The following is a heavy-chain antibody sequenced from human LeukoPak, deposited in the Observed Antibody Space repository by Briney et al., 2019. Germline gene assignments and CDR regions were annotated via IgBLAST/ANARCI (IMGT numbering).Heavy chain of an antibody. CDR1: GATFSSYA. V-gene: IGHV1-69*13. J-gene: IGHJ4*02. D-gene: IGHD6-19*01. CDR3: ARERSSGWSPFDY. Sequence: GASVKVSCKASGATFSSYAISWVRQPPGQGLGWMGGIIPIFGTANYAQKFQGRVTITADESTSTAYMEMSSLRSEDTAVYYCARERSSGWSPFDYWGQGTLVTVSS. CDR2: IIPIFGTA.